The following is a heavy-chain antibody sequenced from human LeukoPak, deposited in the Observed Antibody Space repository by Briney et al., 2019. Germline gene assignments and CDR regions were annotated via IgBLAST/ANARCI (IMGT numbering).Heavy chain of an antibody. D-gene: IGHD3-9*01. Sequence: GASVKVSCKASGYTFTSYDINWVRQATGQGLEWMGWMNPNSGNTGYAQKFQGRVTMTRNTSISTAYMELSSLRSEDTAVYYCARDPRQYYDILTGSRGLDYWGQGTLVTVSS. CDR1: GYTFTSYD. CDR3: ARDPRQYYDILTGSRGLDY. V-gene: IGHV1-8*02. CDR2: MNPNSGNT. J-gene: IGHJ4*02.